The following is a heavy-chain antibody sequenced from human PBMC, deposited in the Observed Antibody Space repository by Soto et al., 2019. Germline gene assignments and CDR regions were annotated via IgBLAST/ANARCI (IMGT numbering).Heavy chain of an antibody. CDR2: ISSSSSYI. Sequence: GGSLRLSCAASGFIFSSYSLNWVRQAPGKGLEWVSSISSSSSYIYYADSVKGRFTISRDNSKNTLYLQMNSLRAEDTAVYYCAKDLGSYQLLLFEEPSYMDVWGKGTTVTVSS. V-gene: IGHV3-21*04. D-gene: IGHD2-2*01. J-gene: IGHJ6*03. CDR1: GFIFSSYS. CDR3: AKDLGSYQLLLFEEPSYMDV.